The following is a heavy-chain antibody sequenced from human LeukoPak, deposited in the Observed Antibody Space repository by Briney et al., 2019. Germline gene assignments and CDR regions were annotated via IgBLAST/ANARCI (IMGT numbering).Heavy chain of an antibody. CDR2: IKEDGSEK. J-gene: IGHJ4*02. Sequence: PGGSLRLSCAASEFTFGYYWMSWVRQAPGKGLEWVANIKEDGSEKYYVDSVKGRFTISRDNAKNSLYLQMNSLRAEDTAVYYCARDRKGSGSIDYWGQGTLVTVSS. D-gene: IGHD3-22*01. CDR3: ARDRKGSGSIDY. CDR1: EFTFGYYW. V-gene: IGHV3-7*04.